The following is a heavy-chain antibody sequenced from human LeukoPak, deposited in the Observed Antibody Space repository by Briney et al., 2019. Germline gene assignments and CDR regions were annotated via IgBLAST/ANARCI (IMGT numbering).Heavy chain of an antibody. CDR2: ISSISPYI. CDR1: GFTFSNFG. V-gene: IGHV3-21*06. D-gene: IGHD1-1*01. Sequence: GGSLRLSCAVSGFTFSNFGMNWVRQAPGKGLEWVSFISSISPYIYYADSVKGRFTISRDDAKNSLYLQMNSLRAEDSAVYYCARDWRDQLLHPYYFDYWGQGVLVTVSS. CDR3: ARDWRDQLLHPYYFDY. J-gene: IGHJ4*02.